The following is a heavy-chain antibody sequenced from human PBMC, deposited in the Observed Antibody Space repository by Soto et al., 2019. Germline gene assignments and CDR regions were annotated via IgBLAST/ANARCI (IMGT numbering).Heavy chain of an antibody. Sequence: GASVKVSCKASGYTFTGYYMHWVRQAPGQGLEWMGWINPNSGGTNYAQKFQGWVTMTRDTSISTAYMELSRLRSDDTAVYYCATQRSEWELSFDYWGQGTLVTSPQ. CDR1: GYTFTGYY. J-gene: IGHJ4*02. V-gene: IGHV1-2*04. D-gene: IGHD1-26*01. CDR2: INPNSGGT. CDR3: ATQRSEWELSFDY.